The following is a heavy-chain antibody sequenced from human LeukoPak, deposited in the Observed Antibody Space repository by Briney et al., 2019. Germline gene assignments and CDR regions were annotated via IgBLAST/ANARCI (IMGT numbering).Heavy chain of an antibody. CDR2: ISSNSSYI. J-gene: IGHJ4*02. Sequence: GGSLRLSCAASGFTFSSNGMNWVRQAPGKGLEWVSSISSNSSYIYYADSLKGRFTISRDNAKNSLYLQMNSLRAEDTAVYYCARSYGDYYVDLFDYWGQGTLVTVSS. CDR1: GFTFSSNG. V-gene: IGHV3-21*01. CDR3: ARSYGDYYVDLFDY. D-gene: IGHD4-17*01.